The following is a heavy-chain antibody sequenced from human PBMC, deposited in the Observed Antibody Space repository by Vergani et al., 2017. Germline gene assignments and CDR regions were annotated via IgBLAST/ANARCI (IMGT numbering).Heavy chain of an antibody. CDR1: GFTFSYYG. J-gene: IGHJ3*02. D-gene: IGHD1-7*01. CDR2: IWYDGSNK. CDR3: AKDGTGDAFDI. Sequence: QVQLVESGGGVVQPGRSLRLSCAASGFTFSYYGMHWVRQAPGKGLEWVAVIWYDGSNKYYADSVKGRFTISRDNSKNTLYLQMNSLRAEDTAVYYCAKDGTGDAFDIWGQGTMVTVSS. V-gene: IGHV3-33*06.